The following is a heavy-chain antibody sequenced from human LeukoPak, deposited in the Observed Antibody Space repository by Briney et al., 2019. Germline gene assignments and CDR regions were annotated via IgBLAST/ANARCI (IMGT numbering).Heavy chain of an antibody. Sequence: GGSLRLSCAASGFTFDDYAMHWVRQAPGKGLEWVSGISWNSGSIGYADSVKGRFTISRDNAKNSLYLQMNSLRAEDVALYYCARGGGWSGSNWFDPWGQGTLVTVSS. V-gene: IGHV3-9*03. CDR3: ARGGGWSGSNWFDP. CDR2: ISWNSGSI. D-gene: IGHD3-3*01. J-gene: IGHJ5*02. CDR1: GFTFDDYA.